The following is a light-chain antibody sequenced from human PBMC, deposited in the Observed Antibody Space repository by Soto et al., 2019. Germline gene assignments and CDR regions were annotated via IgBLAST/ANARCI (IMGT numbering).Light chain of an antibody. V-gene: IGLV8-61*01. CDR2: NTN. J-gene: IGLJ3*02. CDR1: SGSVSTNYY. Sequence: QTVVTQEPSFSVSRGGTVTLTCGWSSGSVSTNYYPSWYQQTPGQAPRTLIYNTNTRSSGVPDRFSGSILGNKAALTITGAQADDESDYYCVLYLGSGIWVFGGGTKLTVL. CDR3: VLYLGSGIWV.